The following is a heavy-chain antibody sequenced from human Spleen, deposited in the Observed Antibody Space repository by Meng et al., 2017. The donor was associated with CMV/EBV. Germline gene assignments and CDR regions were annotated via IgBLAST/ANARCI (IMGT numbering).Heavy chain of an antibody. J-gene: IGHJ6*02. CDR3: ARVTHGLDV. V-gene: IGHV4-59*01. CDR2: IYYSGNT. Sequence: GSLRLSCTVSGGTISSYYWSWIRQSPGKGLEWIGYIYYSGNTNYNPTLKSLVTISVDTSKNQISLKVRCVTAADTAVYYCARVTHGLDVWGQGTTVTVSS. CDR1: GGTISSYY.